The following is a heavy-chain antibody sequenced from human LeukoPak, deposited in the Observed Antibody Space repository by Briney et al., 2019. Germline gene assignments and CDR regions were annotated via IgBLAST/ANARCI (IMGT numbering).Heavy chain of an antibody. CDR3: AREEGEWLRFARY. D-gene: IGHD5-12*01. Sequence: KPSETLSLTCTVSGDSISTSNSYWGWIRQPPGKGLEWIGSIYYSGNTYYNASLKSRVTISVDTSKNQFSLKLTSVTAADTAVYYCAREEGEWLRFARYWGQGTLVTVSS. CDR2: IYYSGNT. V-gene: IGHV4-39*02. J-gene: IGHJ4*02. CDR1: GDSISTSNSY.